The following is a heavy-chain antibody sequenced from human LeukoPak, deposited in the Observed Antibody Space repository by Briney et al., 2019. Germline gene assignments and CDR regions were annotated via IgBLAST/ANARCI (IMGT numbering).Heavy chain of an antibody. CDR2: INPNSGCT. CDR1: GYTLTELS. Sequence: GASVKVSCKVSGYTLTELSMHWVRQAPGQGLAWMGWINPNSGCTNYAQKLQGRVTMTRDTSISTAYMDLSRLRSDDTVVYYCARVRITIFGAGFAEYFQHWGQGTLVTVSS. V-gene: IGHV1-2*02. CDR3: ARVRITIFGAGFAEYFQH. D-gene: IGHD3-3*01. J-gene: IGHJ1*01.